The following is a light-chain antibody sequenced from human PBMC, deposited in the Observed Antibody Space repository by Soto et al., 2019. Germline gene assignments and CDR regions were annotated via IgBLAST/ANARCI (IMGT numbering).Light chain of an antibody. J-gene: IGKJ1*01. CDR1: QSVSSSY. V-gene: IGKV3-20*01. Sequence: EIVLTQSPGALSLSPRERATLSCRASQSVSSSYLAWYQQKPGQAPRLLIYGASSRATGIPDRFSGSGSGTDFTLTISRLEPEDFAVYYCQPYGSSPWTFGQGTKVE. CDR3: QPYGSSPWT. CDR2: GAS.